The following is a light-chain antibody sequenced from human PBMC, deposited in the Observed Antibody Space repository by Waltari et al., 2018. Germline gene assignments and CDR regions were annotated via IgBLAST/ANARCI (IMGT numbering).Light chain of an antibody. CDR1: TGTVTTGHF. Sequence: QTVVTQEASLTVSPGGTVTLTCASSTGTVTTGHFPHWFQQKPGQAPKTLIFGTNNKLSWTPARFSGSLGGGKAALTLSGAQPEDEAVYYCWLYFHGSQVLFGGGTRLTVL. V-gene: IGLV7-43*01. CDR2: GTN. CDR3: WLYFHGSQVL. J-gene: IGLJ2*01.